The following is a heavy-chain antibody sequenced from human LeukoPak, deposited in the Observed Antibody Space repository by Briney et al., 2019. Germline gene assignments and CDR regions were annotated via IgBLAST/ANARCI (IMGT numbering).Heavy chain of an antibody. Sequence: SETLRLTCTVSGGSISSYYWIWIRQPPGKGLEWIGYIHYSGSTNYNPSLKSRVTISVDTSKNQFSLRLSSVTAADTAVYYCARGWGYFDFWGQGTVLSVSS. D-gene: IGHD3-16*01. CDR3: ARGWGYFDF. CDR1: GGSISSYY. V-gene: IGHV4-59*01. CDR2: IHYSGST. J-gene: IGHJ4*02.